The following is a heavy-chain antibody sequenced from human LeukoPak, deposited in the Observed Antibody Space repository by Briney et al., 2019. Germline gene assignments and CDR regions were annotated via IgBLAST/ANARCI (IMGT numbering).Heavy chain of an antibody. CDR3: ATAAPLGESSLSRPDHAFDI. D-gene: IGHD3-16*01. V-gene: IGHV1-24*01. CDR1: GDSITELS. CDR2: FYPEEIKL. Sequence: ASVKVSCKVSGDSITELSIHWVRQAPGKRAERMGGFYPEEIKLFYAQHFQRSVTVTKDTDRDTAYMQLRRLRSDDTAIYYCATAAPLGESSLSRPDHAFDIWGQGTMVTVSA. J-gene: IGHJ3*02.